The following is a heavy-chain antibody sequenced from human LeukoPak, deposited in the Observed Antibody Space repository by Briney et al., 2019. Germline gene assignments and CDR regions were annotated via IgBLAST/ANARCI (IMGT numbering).Heavy chain of an antibody. CDR1: GGSISSSYYY. CDR3: AKTRPLDSSSWSHGDY. D-gene: IGHD6-13*01. Sequence: PSETLSLTCTVSGGSISSSYYYWGWIRQPPGKGLEWVSAISGSGDSTYYGDSVKGRFTISRDNSKNTLYLQMNSLRAEDTAVYYCAKTRPLDSSSWSHGDYWGQGTLVTVSS. CDR2: ISGSGDST. J-gene: IGHJ4*02. V-gene: IGHV3-23*01.